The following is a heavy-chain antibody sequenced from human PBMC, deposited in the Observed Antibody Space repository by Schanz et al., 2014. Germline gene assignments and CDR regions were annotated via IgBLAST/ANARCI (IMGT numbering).Heavy chain of an antibody. V-gene: IGHV3-48*01. CDR1: GFTFSTYA. Sequence: EVQLVESGGYLVQPGGSLRLSCAASGFTFSTYAMNWVRQAPGKGLEWVSYISSSGTTIYYADSVRGRFTISRDRFQNTLYLRMSSLRAEDTAVYYCARPRFDYGEVDYWGQGTLVTVSS. CDR3: ARPRFDYGEVDY. D-gene: IGHD4-17*01. J-gene: IGHJ4*02. CDR2: ISSSGTTI.